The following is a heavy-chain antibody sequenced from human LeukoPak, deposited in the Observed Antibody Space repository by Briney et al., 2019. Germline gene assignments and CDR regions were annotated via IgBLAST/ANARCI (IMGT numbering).Heavy chain of an antibody. CDR3: AREEEGELPDY. Sequence: GGSLRLSCAASGFPFSAYALHWVRQAPGKGLEWVAIISFDASIEQYADSVRSRFTVSRDNSKNTVYLQMNSLRTDDTARYFCAREEEGELPDYWGQGTLVTVSS. CDR2: ISFDASIE. CDR1: GFPFSAYA. V-gene: IGHV3-30*03. D-gene: IGHD1-26*01. J-gene: IGHJ4*02.